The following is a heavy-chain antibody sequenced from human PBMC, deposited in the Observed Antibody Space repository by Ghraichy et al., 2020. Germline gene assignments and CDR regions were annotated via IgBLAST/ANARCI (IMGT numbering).Heavy chain of an antibody. CDR3: ARFSAYDGGTLVNAFDY. CDR1: GYTFTGYW. V-gene: IGHV1-2*06. D-gene: IGHD3-22*01. CDR2: INPNNGAT. Sequence: ASVKVSCKASGYTFTGYWMHWARQAPGQGLEWMGRINPNNGATNYAQNFQARVTMTRDTSVTTAYMELSSLRSDDTAVYYCARFSAYDGGTLVNAFDYWGQGTLVTVSS. J-gene: IGHJ4*02.